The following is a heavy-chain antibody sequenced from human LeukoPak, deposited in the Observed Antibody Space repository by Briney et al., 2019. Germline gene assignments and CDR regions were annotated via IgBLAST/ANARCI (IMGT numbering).Heavy chain of an antibody. CDR1: GYTFTGYY. CDR2: INPNSGGT. CDR3: ARALMVRGVIGPGR. D-gene: IGHD3-10*01. V-gene: IGHV1-2*02. Sequence: ASVKVSCKASGYTFTGYYMHWVRQAPGQGLEWMGWINPNSGGTNYAQKFQGRVTMTRDTSISTAYMELSRLRSDDTAVYYCARALMVRGVIGPGRWGQGTLVTVSS. J-gene: IGHJ4*02.